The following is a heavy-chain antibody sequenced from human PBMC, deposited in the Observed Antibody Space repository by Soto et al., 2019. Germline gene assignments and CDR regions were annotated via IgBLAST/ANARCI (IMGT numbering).Heavy chain of an antibody. CDR2: ISQSGNT. CDR3: ARAPKVSGSSQTRPDF. V-gene: IGHV4-34*01. J-gene: IGHJ4*02. Sequence: QVQLHQWGAGLLKPSETLSLACSIYSGSFSGYYWRWIRQPPGKGLEWIGEISQSGNTNYSTSLKSRVSIAIYTSKKQFSLNLASVSAADTAVYYCARAPKVSGSSQTRPDFWGQGTLVTVSS. CDR1: SGSFSGYY. D-gene: IGHD6-6*01.